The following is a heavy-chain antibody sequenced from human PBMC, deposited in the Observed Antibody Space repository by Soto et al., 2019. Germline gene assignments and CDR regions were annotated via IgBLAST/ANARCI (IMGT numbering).Heavy chain of an antibody. CDR2: ISGSGGST. D-gene: IGHD5-18*01. V-gene: IGHV3-23*01. J-gene: IGHJ4*02. CDR1: GFTFSSYA. CDR3: AKDRYSYGYFDY. Sequence: GGSLRLSCAPSGFTFSSYAMSWVRQAPGKGLEWVSAISGSGGSTYYADSVKGRFTISRDNSKNTLYLQMNSLRAEDTAVYYCAKDRYSYGYFDYWGQGTLVTVSS.